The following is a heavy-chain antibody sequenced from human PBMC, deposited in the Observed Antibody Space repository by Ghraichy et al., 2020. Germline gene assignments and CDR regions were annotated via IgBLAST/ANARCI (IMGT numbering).Heavy chain of an antibody. Sequence: GGSLRLSCAASGFTFDDYGMSWVRQAPGKGLEWVSGINWNGGSTGYADSVKGRFTISRDNAKNSLYLQMNSLRAEDTALYYCARATGLTTVTDFDYWGQGTLVTVSS. CDR3: ARATGLTTVTDFDY. D-gene: IGHD4-17*01. V-gene: IGHV3-20*04. CDR2: INWNGGST. CDR1: GFTFDDYG. J-gene: IGHJ4*02.